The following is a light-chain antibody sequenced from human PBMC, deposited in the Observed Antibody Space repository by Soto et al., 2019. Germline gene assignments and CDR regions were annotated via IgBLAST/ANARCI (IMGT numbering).Light chain of an antibody. Sequence: EIEMTQSPATLSLAPGERATLSCRASQSISSSYLAWYQQRPGQAPRLIIYGASSRATGIPDRFSGSGSGTEFTLTISRLEPEDFEVYYCQQYGSSSWTFGQGTKVDIK. V-gene: IGKV3-20*01. CDR3: QQYGSSSWT. J-gene: IGKJ1*01. CDR1: QSISSSY. CDR2: GAS.